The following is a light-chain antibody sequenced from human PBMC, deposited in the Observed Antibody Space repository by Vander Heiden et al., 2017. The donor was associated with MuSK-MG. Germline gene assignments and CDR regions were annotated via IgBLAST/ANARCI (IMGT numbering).Light chain of an antibody. Sequence: ELVLTNSPGTLSLSPGERATLSCKASESVSDNYLAWYQQKPGQAPRLIIYAASRRAYGIPDRFSGSGYGTDFTLSSSRLEHEDFAVYYWQYDCLSASFGGGTKVEIK. CDR3: QYDCLSAS. CDR1: ESVSDNY. V-gene: IGKV3-20*01. J-gene: IGKJ4*01. CDR2: AAS.